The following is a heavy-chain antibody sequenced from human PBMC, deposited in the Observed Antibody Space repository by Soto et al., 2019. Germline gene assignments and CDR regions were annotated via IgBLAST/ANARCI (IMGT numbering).Heavy chain of an antibody. CDR2: ISHLEST. J-gene: IGHJ4*02. D-gene: IGHD5-12*01. V-gene: IGHV4-30-2*06. CDR1: GASIINCGFS. CDR3: ARGGGYDSFDY. Sequence: SGTLSLTCTVSGASIINCGFSWSWTRQSPGTGLACIGYISHLESTYFHPSFKSRLTMSIDRTRNQFPLKLSSVTAADMAVYYCARGGGYDSFDYWGQGVMVTVSS.